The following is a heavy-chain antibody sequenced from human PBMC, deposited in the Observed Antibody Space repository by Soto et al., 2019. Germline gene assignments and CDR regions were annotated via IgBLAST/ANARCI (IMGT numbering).Heavy chain of an antibody. CDR2: ITSGGSNI. J-gene: IGHJ4*02. CDR1: GFTVSGFS. D-gene: IGHD2-2*01. V-gene: IGHV3-21*01. Sequence: GGSLRLSCAASGFTVSGFSVNWVRQAPGKALEWVSSITSGGSNIFYADSVKGRFTISRDTAKNSLYLQMNSLRAEDTALYYCARGVSVASTPGRSHFFDYWSQGSLDTVSS. CDR3: ARGVSVASTPGRSHFFDY.